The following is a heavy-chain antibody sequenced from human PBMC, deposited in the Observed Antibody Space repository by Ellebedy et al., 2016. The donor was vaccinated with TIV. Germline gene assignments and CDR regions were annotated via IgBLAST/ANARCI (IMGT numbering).Heavy chain of an antibody. Sequence: AASVKVSCKTSGYTFTRYAIHWVRQAPGQRLEWMGWINAGNGKTKYSEKFQGRLTITGDTPASTAYIELSTLISEDTAVYYCARGSAEGRAFDYWGQGTLVTVSS. CDR2: INAGNGKT. CDR3: ARGSAEGRAFDY. J-gene: IGHJ4*02. CDR1: GYTFTRYA. D-gene: IGHD3-10*01. V-gene: IGHV1-3*01.